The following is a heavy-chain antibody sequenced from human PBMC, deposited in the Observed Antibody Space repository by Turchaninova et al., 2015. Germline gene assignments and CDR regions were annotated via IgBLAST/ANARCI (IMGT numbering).Heavy chain of an antibody. CDR2: ISGSDSAT. Sequence: QLLESGGGLVQPGGSLRLSCVASGFTFSSSAMIWVRQAPGKGLEWVPTISGSDSATHLAGSVKGLFTISRGNSKNTLYLQINSLRVEDTAVYYWAKVDGWLDPFDPWGQGTLVSVSS. D-gene: IGHD6-19*01. J-gene: IGHJ5*02. V-gene: IGHV3-23*01. CDR3: AKVDGWLDPFDP. CDR1: GFTFSSSA.